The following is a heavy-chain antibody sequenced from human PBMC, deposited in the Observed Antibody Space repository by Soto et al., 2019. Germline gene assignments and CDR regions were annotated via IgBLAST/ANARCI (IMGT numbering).Heavy chain of an antibody. CDR3: AGGPRVLRFLEWSKVAYYGMDV. Sequence: PSETLSLTCAVYGGSFSGYYWSWIRQPPGKGLEWIGEINHSGSTNYNPSLESRVTISVDTSKNQFSLKLSSVTAADTAVYYCAGGPRVLRFLEWSKVAYYGMDVWGQGTTVT. CDR1: GGSFSGYY. CDR2: INHSGST. V-gene: IGHV4-34*01. D-gene: IGHD3-3*01. J-gene: IGHJ6*02.